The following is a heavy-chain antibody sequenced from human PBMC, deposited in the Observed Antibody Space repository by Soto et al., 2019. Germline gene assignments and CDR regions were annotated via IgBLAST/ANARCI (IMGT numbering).Heavy chain of an antibody. V-gene: IGHV4-30-4*01. Sequence: PSETLSLTCTVSGGSISSGDYYWSWIRQPPGKGLEWIGYIYYSGSTYYNPSLKSRVTISVDTSKDQFSLKLSSVTAADTAVYYWARLLWSRGDWFDPWGQATLVTVSS. CDR2: IYYSGST. CDR1: GGSISSGDYY. CDR3: ARLLWSRGDWFDP. J-gene: IGHJ5*02. D-gene: IGHD3-10*01.